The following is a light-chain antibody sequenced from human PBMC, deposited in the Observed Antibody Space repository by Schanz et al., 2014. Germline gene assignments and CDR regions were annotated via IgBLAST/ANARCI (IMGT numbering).Light chain of an antibody. J-gene: IGLJ2*01. CDR2: GNN. CDR3: SSYTSSGKFVI. CDR1: SSNIGAGYD. V-gene: IGLV1-40*01. Sequence: QSVLTQPPSVSGAPGQRVAISCTGSSSNIGAGYDVHWYQQLPGTAPKLLIYGNNNRPSGVPDRFSGSKSGTSASLAITGLQAEDEADYYCSSYTSSGKFVIFGGGTKLTVL.